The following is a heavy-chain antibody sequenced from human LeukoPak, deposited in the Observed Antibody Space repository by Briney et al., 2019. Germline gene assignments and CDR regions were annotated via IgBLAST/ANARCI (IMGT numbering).Heavy chain of an antibody. V-gene: IGHV3-15*01. CDR3: TTAAYALGSN. J-gene: IGHJ4*02. CDR2: IKSKTDGGTT. CDR1: GFTFTNAW. Sequence: PGGSLRLSCAASGFTFTNAWMSWVRQAPGKGLEWVGRIKSKTDGGTTDYAAPVKGRFTISRDDSKNTLYLQMNSLKAEDTAMYYCTTAAYALGSNWGQGTLVTVSS. D-gene: IGHD3-10*01.